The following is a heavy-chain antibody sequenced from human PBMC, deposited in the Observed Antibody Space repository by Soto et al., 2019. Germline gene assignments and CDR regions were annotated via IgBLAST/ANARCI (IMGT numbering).Heavy chain of an antibody. CDR2: ISYDGTNK. J-gene: IGHJ3*02. CDR3: AKGLGWRVLGDAFDI. Sequence: QVPLVESGGGVVQPGRSLRLSCAASGITFSSYGMHWVRQAPGKGLEWVAVISYDGTNKYYGDSVKGRFSISRDNSKNTLYLQMNRLRAEDTAAYYCAKGLGWRVLGDAFDIWGQGTMVTVSS. CDR1: GITFSSYG. V-gene: IGHV3-30*18. D-gene: IGHD3-16*01.